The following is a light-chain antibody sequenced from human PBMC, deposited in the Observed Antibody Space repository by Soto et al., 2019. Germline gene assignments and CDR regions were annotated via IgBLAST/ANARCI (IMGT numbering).Light chain of an antibody. CDR1: QDIGSW. CDR3: QQYYSYPPT. CDR2: AAS. J-gene: IGKJ1*01. Sequence: IQVTQSPASMAASVGDRVTITCRASQDIGSWLAWYQQKPGKAPKLLIYAASTLQSGVPSRFSGSGSGTDFTLTISCLQSEDFATYYCQQYYSYPPTFGQGTKVDIK. V-gene: IGKV1-8*01.